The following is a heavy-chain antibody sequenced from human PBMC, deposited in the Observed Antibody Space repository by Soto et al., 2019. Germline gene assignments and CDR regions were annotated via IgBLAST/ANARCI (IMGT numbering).Heavy chain of an antibody. V-gene: IGHV3-11*06. Sequence: QMQLVESGGDLVKPGGSLRLSCDASGFTFGDYYMSWIRQVPGQGLEWLAFISSSGSYTKYSDSMRGRLTVSRDNGQNSLYLQMNSLGVDDTGVYYCARLRVGVNWYFDLWGRGTMVPVSA. J-gene: IGHJ2*01. CDR1: GFTFGDYY. CDR3: ARLRVGVNWYFDL. D-gene: IGHD1-26*01. CDR2: ISSSGSYT.